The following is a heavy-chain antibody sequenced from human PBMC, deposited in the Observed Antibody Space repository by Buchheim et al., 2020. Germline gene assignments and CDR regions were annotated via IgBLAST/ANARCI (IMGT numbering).Heavy chain of an antibody. CDR2: IYHTGDT. V-gene: IGHV4-4*02. CDR1: GDSVSNDNW. D-gene: IGHD6-19*01. Sequence: QVQMQESGPGLVKPSGTLSLTCTVSGDSVSNDNWWSWVRQSPEKGLEWISEIYHTGDTNYNPSLKSRVTISVDQSKHQFSLNLNSVTAADTAVYFCVRNGWYSIDYWGQGTL. J-gene: IGHJ4*02. CDR3: VRNGWYSIDY.